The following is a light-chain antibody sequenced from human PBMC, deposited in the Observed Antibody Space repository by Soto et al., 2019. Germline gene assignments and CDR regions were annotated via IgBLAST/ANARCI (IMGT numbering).Light chain of an antibody. CDR1: QSVGSF. J-gene: IGKJ3*01. V-gene: IGKV3-11*01. Sequence: EIVLTQSPATLSLSPGERATLSCRASQSVGSFLAWYQQKSGQAPRLLIYDASDRAPGIPARVSGSGSGTDFTLTISRLEPEDFAVYYCQHRSNWLGTFGPGTKVDIK. CDR3: QHRSNWLGT. CDR2: DAS.